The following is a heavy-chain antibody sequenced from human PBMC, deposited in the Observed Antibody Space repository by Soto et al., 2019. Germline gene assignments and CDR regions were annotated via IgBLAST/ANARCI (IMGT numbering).Heavy chain of an antibody. CDR1: GYTFTSYA. CDR2: INTNTGNP. J-gene: IGHJ3*02. D-gene: IGHD3-22*01. Sequence: ASGKVSCKASGYTFTSYAMNWVRQAPGQGLERMGWINTNTGNPTYAQGFTGRFVFSLDTSVSTAYLQICSLKAEDTAVYYCARDGIAAAGTWLRWELYSYDSSGYSDAFDIWGQGTMVTVSS. V-gene: IGHV7-4-1*01. CDR3: ARDGIAAAGTWLRWELYSYDSSGYSDAFDI.